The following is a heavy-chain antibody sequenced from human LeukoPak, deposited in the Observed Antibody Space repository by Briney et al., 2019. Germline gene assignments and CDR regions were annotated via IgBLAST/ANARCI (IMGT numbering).Heavy chain of an antibody. V-gene: IGHV3-43*01. CDR1: GFTFNDYN. CDR2: ISWDGYTT. D-gene: IGHD6-6*01. CDR3: AKVNRAYSSSCSLNFDS. Sequence: GGSLRLSCAASGFTFNDYNIHWVRQAPGKGLEWVSLISWDGYTTYYADSVKGRFTISRDNSKNSLYLQMNRLRTEDTALYYCAKVNRAYSSSCSLNFDSWGQGTLVTVSS. J-gene: IGHJ4*02.